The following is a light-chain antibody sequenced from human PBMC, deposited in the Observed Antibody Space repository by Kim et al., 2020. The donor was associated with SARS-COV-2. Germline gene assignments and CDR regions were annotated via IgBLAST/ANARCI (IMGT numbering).Light chain of an antibody. J-gene: IGKJ5*01. CDR3: QQYDNLPIT. Sequence: ASVGDRVTIPCQARQDISNYLNWYQQKPGKAPKLLIYDASNLETGVPARFSGSGSGTDFTFTISSLQPEDIATYYCQQYDNLPITFGQGTRLEIK. V-gene: IGKV1-33*01. CDR1: QDISNY. CDR2: DAS.